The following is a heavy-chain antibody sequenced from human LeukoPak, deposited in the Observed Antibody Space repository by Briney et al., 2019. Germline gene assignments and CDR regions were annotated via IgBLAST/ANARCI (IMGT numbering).Heavy chain of an antibody. D-gene: IGHD3-22*01. CDR2: ITARDPNI. CDR3: ARRGRLVITTLLNEDAFDI. CDR1: GFTFSLYS. V-gene: IGHV3-21*01. J-gene: IGHJ3*02. Sequence: PGGSLRLSCAAPGFTFSLYSMNWVRQAPGKGLEWVSSITARDPNIYYADSVKGRFTISRDNAKKTLYLQMNSLRADDTAIYYCARRGRLVITTLLNEDAFDIWGQGTMVTVSS.